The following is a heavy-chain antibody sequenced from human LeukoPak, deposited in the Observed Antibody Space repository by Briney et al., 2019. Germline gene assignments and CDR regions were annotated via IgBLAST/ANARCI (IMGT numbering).Heavy chain of an antibody. J-gene: IGHJ4*02. CDR1: GFHFSDYS. CDR2: FDDRNGAAST. D-gene: IGHD1-26*01. Sequence: GMSLRLSCEVSGFHFSDYSMNWVRQAPGKGLEWISYFDDRNGAASTSYADSVKGRFIISRDAAKNSLFLQMNSLTAEDTAVYYCARDGKWGFDYWGQGTLVTVSS. V-gene: IGHV3-48*04. CDR3: ARDGKWGFDY.